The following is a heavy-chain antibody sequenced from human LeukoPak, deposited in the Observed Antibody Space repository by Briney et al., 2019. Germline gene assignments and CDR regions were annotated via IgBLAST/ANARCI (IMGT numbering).Heavy chain of an antibody. V-gene: IGHV1-18*01. CDR2: ISAYNGNT. Sequence: ASVKVSCKASGYTFTSYGISWVRQAPGQGLEWMGWISAYNGNTNYAQKLQGRVTMTTDTSTSTAYMELRSLRSDDTAVYYCARDIWDDYGDYGEYYYCYMDVWGKGTTVTVSS. CDR1: GYTFTSYG. CDR3: ARDIWDDYGDYGEYYYCYMDV. J-gene: IGHJ6*03. D-gene: IGHD4-17*01.